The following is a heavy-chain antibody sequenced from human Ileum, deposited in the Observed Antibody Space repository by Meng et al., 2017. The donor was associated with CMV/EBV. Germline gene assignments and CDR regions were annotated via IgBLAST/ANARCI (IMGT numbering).Heavy chain of an antibody. D-gene: IGHD4-11*01. CDR3: ATDDSAGSSMGC. CDR1: GGSVSSGSYY. Sequence: GGSLRLSCIVSGGSVSSGSYYWTWIRQPPGKGLEWVSSLDSTGSYRHYADSVKGRFTISRDNVKESLYLQMNSLSAEDTAVYYCATDDSAGSSMGCWGQGTLVTVSS. J-gene: IGHJ4*02. CDR2: LDSTGSYR. V-gene: IGHV3-21*01.